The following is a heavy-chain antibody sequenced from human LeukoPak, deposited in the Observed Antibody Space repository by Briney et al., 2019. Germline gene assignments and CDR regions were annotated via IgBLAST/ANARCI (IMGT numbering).Heavy chain of an antibody. D-gene: IGHD3-10*01. CDR1: GGSFSTYY. V-gene: IGHV4-59*01. CDR2: IYYSGST. Sequence: SETLSLTCTVSGGSFSTYYWSWIRQPPGNTLEWIGYIYYSGSTNYNPSLKSRVSMSVDTSKNQFSLNLNSATAADTAVYYCARTEYFFDHWGQGTLVTVSS. J-gene: IGHJ4*02. CDR3: ARTEYFFDH.